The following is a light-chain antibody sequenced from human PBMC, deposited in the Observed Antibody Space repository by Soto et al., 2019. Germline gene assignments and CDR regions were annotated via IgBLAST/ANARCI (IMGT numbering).Light chain of an antibody. V-gene: IGKV3-20*01. CDR1: QSVSSSY. CDR3: QQYGSSPEWT. CDR2: GAS. J-gene: IGKJ1*01. Sequence: EIVLTQSPGTLSLSPGERATLSCRASQSVSSSYLAWYQQKPGQAXXLLLYGASSRATGIPDRFSGSGSGTDFTLTISRLEPEDFSVYYGQQYGSSPEWTFGQGTKVDIK.